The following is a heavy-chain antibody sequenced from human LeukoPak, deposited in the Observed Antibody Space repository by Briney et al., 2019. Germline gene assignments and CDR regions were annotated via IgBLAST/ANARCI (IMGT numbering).Heavy chain of an antibody. J-gene: IGHJ4*01. D-gene: IGHD3-3*01. CDR2: VNTSGII. CDR1: GGSITIGSDF. CDR3: AREWSY. Sequence: PSETLSLTCTVSGGSITIGSDFWSWVRQPAGKGLEWIGHVNTSGIIKYNPSLKSRVTISIDMSKNQFSLRLISVTAADTAVYYCAREWSYWGHGTLVTVSS. V-gene: IGHV4-61*09.